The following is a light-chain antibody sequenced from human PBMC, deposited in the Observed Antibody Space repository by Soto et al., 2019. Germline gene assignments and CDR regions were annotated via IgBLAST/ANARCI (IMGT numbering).Light chain of an antibody. Sequence: QSALTQPPSASGSHGQSVTISCTGTKSDIGVYDFVSWYQHHPGKAPRLISYEVVQRPSGVPDRFSGSKSGNTASLTVSGLQAADEADYFCKSYAGSNTYVFGSGTKLPS. CDR1: KSDIGVYDF. CDR2: EVV. V-gene: IGLV2-8*01. J-gene: IGLJ1*01. CDR3: KSYAGSNTYV.